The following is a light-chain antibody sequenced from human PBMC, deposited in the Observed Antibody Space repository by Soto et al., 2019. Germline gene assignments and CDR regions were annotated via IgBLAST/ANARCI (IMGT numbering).Light chain of an antibody. CDR1: QSLTSSY. V-gene: IGKV3-20*01. Sequence: EIVLTQSPGTLSLSPGERATLSCRASQSLTSSYLAWYHQKPGQAPRLLVYGSSSRATGIPDRFTGSGSGTAFSLTISRLEPEDFAVYYCQQYDGSPRTFGQGTKVDIK. CDR3: QQYDGSPRT. CDR2: GSS. J-gene: IGKJ1*01.